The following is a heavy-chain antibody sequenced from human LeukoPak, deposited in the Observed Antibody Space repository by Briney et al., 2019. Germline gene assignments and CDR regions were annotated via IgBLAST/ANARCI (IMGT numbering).Heavy chain of an antibody. V-gene: IGHV1-69*04. Sequence: SVKVSCKASGGTFSSYAIRWVRQAPGQGLEWMGRINPILGIANYAQKFQGRVTITADKSTSTAYMELSSLRSEDTAVYYCARGRDVVVAAALGIWGQGTMVTVSS. J-gene: IGHJ3*02. CDR3: ARGRDVVVAAALGI. D-gene: IGHD2-15*01. CDR1: GGTFSSYA. CDR2: INPILGIA.